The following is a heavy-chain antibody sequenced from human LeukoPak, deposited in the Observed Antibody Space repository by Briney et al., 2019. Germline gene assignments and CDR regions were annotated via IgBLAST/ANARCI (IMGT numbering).Heavy chain of an antibody. Sequence: GGSLRLSCAASGFTFSSYGMHWVRQAPGKGLEWVAVISYDGSSKYYADSVKGRFTISRDNSKNTLYLQMNSLRAEDTAVYYCAKDAYCSSTSCYLWAYYYGMDVWGQGTTVTVSS. J-gene: IGHJ6*02. V-gene: IGHV3-30*18. D-gene: IGHD2-2*01. CDR1: GFTFSSYG. CDR3: AKDAYCSSTSCYLWAYYYGMDV. CDR2: ISYDGSSK.